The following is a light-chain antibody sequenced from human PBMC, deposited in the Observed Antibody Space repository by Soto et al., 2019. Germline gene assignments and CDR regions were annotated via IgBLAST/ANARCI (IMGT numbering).Light chain of an antibody. CDR3: QQSHFYWT. V-gene: IGKV1-5*03. Sequence: DIQMTHSPSTLPASVGDRVTITCRASQTIGDWLAWYQQKPGKVPKLLIYKASTLEGGVPSRFSGSGSGTEFNLTISSLQPDDFATYYCQQSHFYWTFGQGTKVEIK. CDR2: KAS. CDR1: QTIGDW. J-gene: IGKJ1*01.